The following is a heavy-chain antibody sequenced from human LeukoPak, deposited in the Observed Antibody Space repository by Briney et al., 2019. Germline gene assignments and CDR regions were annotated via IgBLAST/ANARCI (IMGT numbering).Heavy chain of an antibody. Sequence: GGSLRLSCAASGFTFSTYAMSWVRQAPGKGLEWVSDISGSGASTYSADSVKGRFTISRDNSRNTLYLQMNSLRAEDTAVYYCAKGVRIFGVVIPLDYWGQGTLVTVSS. CDR3: AKGVRIFGVVIPLDY. CDR2: ISGSGAST. CDR1: GFTFSTYA. V-gene: IGHV3-23*01. J-gene: IGHJ4*02. D-gene: IGHD3-3*01.